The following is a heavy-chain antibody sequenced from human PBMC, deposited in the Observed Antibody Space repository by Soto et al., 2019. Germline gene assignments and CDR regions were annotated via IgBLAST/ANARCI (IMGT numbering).Heavy chain of an antibody. V-gene: IGHV3-30*18. CDR2: ISSDGSNK. J-gene: IGHJ4*02. Sequence: QVQLVESGGGVVQPGRSLRLSCAASGFTFSSYGMHWVRQAPGKGLEWVAVISSDGSNKYYADSVKGRFTISRDNSKNTRYLQRNSLRAEDTAVYYCAKDARRFGELPSLDYWGQGTLVTVSS. D-gene: IGHD3-10*01. CDR3: AKDARRFGELPSLDY. CDR1: GFTFSSYG.